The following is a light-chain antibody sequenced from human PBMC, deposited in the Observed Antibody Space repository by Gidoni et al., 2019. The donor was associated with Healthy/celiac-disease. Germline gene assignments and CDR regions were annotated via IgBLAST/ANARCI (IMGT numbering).Light chain of an antibody. CDR1: QDISNY. Sequence: QVTQSPSSLSASVGDRVTITCQASQDISNYLNWYQQKPGKAPKLLIYDASNLETGVPSRFSGSGSGTDFTFTISSLQPEDIATYYCQQYDNLPLTFGGGTKVEIK. J-gene: IGKJ4*01. CDR3: QQYDNLPLT. CDR2: DAS. V-gene: IGKV1-33*01.